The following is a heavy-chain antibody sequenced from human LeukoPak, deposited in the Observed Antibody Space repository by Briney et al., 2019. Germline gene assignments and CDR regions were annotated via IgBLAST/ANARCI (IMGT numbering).Heavy chain of an antibody. V-gene: IGHV3-30*18. CDR2: ISYDGSNK. Sequence: GRPLRLSCAASGFTFSSYGMHWVRQAPGKGLEWVAVISYDGSNKYYADSVKGRFTISRDNSKNTLYLQMNSLRAEDTAVYYCAKDPTYYYDSSGFNWFDPWGQGTLVTVSS. J-gene: IGHJ5*02. CDR1: GFTFSSYG. D-gene: IGHD3-22*01. CDR3: AKDPTYYYDSSGFNWFDP.